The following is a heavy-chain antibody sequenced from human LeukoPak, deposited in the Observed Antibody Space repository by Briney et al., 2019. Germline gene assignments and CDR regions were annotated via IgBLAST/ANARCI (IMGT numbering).Heavy chain of an antibody. V-gene: IGHV3-30*03. Sequence: GGSLRLSCAASGFIFSSYWMSWVRQAPGKGLEWVGVISYDGSNKYYADSVKGRFTISRDNSKNTLYLQMNSLRAEDTAVYYCARDGDTAMSRRFFDYWGQGTLVTVSS. D-gene: IGHD5-18*01. J-gene: IGHJ4*02. CDR1: GFIFSSYW. CDR2: ISYDGSNK. CDR3: ARDGDTAMSRRFFDY.